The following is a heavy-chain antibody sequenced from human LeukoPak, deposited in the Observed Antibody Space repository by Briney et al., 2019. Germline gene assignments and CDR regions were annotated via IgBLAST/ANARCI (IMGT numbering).Heavy chain of an antibody. CDR3: AGDSYAGRGWLAP. CDR1: EFTVSIND. J-gene: IGHJ5*02. CDR2: IYSGGST. D-gene: IGHD2-2*01. Sequence: GGSLRLSCAASEFTVSINDMSWVHQAPGKGLEWFSVIYSGGSTYYADSVKGGFTFSRACSRIPLYLQMNWLEGEDTAVYYCAGDSYAGRGWLAPWVQG. V-gene: IGHV3-53*01.